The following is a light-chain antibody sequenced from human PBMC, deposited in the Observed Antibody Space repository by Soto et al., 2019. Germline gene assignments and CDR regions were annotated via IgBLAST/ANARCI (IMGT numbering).Light chain of an antibody. CDR1: QTIHTW. CDR3: QQYNSYSPLT. Sequence: DIQMTQSPSTLSASIGDRVTITCRASQTIHTWLAWYQQRPGKAPKLLIYDASDLESGVPSRFSGSGSGTEFTLTISSLQPDDFATYYCQQYNSYSPLTFGQGTRLEIK. V-gene: IGKV1-5*01. CDR2: DAS. J-gene: IGKJ5*01.